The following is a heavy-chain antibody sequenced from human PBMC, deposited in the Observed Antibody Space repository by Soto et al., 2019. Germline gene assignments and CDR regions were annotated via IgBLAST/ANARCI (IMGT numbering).Heavy chain of an antibody. CDR1: GGTFSSYT. J-gene: IGHJ1*01. D-gene: IGHD2-21*02. CDR2: IIPILGIA. Sequence: QVQLVQSGAEVKKPGSSVKVSCKASGGTFSSYTISWVRQAPGQGLEWMGRIIPILGIANYAQKFQGRVTLPADKXXSXAXTELNSLRSEDTVVYYCARDLRSSCGGDCYPGYLQHWGQGTLVTVSS. CDR3: ARDLRSSCGGDCYPGYLQH. V-gene: IGHV1-69*08.